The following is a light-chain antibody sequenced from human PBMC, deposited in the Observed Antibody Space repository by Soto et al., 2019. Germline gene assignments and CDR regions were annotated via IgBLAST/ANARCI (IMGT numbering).Light chain of an antibody. CDR2: DAS. J-gene: IGKJ2*01. CDR3: QQYDDRPIT. Sequence: DTQMTQSPSTLSASVGDRVTITCQASQDISHYLNWYQQKPGKALKLLIYDASNLHPGVPSRFRRSGSGTEFSFNITSLQPEAVATYYYQQYDDRPITLGQGTKVDI. V-gene: IGKV1-33*01. CDR1: QDISHY.